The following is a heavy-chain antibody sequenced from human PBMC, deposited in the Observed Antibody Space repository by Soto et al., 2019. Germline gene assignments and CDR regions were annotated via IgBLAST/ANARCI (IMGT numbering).Heavy chain of an antibody. CDR1: GFTFSSYA. Sequence: GGSLRLSCAASGFTFSSYAMSWVRQAPGKGLEWVSAISGSGGSTYYADSVKGRFTISRDNSKNTLYLQMNSLRAEDTAVYYCAKYEPFQYSSGWVSDYWGQGTLVTVSS. CDR2: ISGSGGST. J-gene: IGHJ4*02. V-gene: IGHV3-23*01. CDR3: AKYEPFQYSSGWVSDY. D-gene: IGHD6-19*01.